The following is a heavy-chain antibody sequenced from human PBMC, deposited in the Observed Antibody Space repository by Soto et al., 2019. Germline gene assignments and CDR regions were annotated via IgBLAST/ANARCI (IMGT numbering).Heavy chain of an antibody. D-gene: IGHD3-9*01. CDR1: GFTLSSYW. J-gene: IGHJ4*02. Sequence: GGSLRLSCAASGFTLSSYWMSWVRQAPGKGLEWVANIKQDGSEKYYVDSVKGRFTISRDNAKNSLYLQMNSLRAEDTAVYYCARDYLFYDILTGYYNVYFDYWGQGTLVTVSS. CDR3: ARDYLFYDILTGYYNVYFDY. CDR2: IKQDGSEK. V-gene: IGHV3-7*01.